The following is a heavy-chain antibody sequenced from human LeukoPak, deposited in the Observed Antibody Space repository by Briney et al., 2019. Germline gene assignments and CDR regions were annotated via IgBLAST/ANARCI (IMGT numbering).Heavy chain of an antibody. J-gene: IGHJ4*02. Sequence: GASVKVSCKASGYTFTSYGISWVRQAPGQGLECMGWISAYNGNTNYAQKLQGRVTMTTDTSTSTAYMELRSLRSEDTAVYYCARTYYYDSSGYYFDYWGQGTLVTVSS. CDR1: GYTFTSYG. CDR3: ARTYYYDSSGYYFDY. CDR2: ISAYNGNT. D-gene: IGHD3-22*01. V-gene: IGHV1-18*01.